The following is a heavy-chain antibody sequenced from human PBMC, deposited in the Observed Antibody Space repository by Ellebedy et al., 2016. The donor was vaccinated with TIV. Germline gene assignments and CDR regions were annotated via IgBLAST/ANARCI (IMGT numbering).Heavy chain of an antibody. J-gene: IGHJ5*02. Sequence: MPGGSLRLSCAVYGGSFSGYYWSWIRQPPGKGLEWIGEINHSGSTNYNPSLKSRVTISVDTSKNQFSLKLSSVTAADTAVYYCARRYCSGGSCYPLGRGNWFDPWGQGTLVTVSS. CDR2: INHSGST. V-gene: IGHV4-34*01. CDR3: ARRYCSGGSCYPLGRGNWFDP. CDR1: GGSFSGYY. D-gene: IGHD2-15*01.